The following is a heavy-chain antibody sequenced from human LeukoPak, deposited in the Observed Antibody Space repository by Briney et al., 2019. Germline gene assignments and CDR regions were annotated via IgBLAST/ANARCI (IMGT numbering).Heavy chain of an antibody. V-gene: IGHV1-18*01. CDR1: GNSFNTYG. CDR2: INVNT. Sequence: GASVKVSCKASGNSFNTYGISWLRQAPGQGLEWMGWINVNTKYARKFQGRVTMTTDTSTGTAYMELRSLRSDDTAVYFCARAPRCNTESCNSWFDPWGQGTLVTVSS. D-gene: IGHD2/OR15-2a*01. J-gene: IGHJ5*02. CDR3: ARAPRCNTESCNSWFDP.